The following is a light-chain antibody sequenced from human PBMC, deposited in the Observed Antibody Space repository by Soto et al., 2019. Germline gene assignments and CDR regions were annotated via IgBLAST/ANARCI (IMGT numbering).Light chain of an antibody. CDR3: QQYGSSPPYT. CDR1: QIVSSRY. CDR2: GAS. V-gene: IGKV3-20*01. J-gene: IGKJ2*01. Sequence: EIVLTQSPGTLSLSPGERATLSCRASQIVSSRYLAWYQQKPGQAPRLLIYGASSRVTGIPDRFSGSGSGTDFTLTISRLEPEDFAVYYCQQYGSSPPYTFGQGTKLEIK.